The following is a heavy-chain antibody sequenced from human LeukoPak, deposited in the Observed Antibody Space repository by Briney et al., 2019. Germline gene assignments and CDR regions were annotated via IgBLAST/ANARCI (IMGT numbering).Heavy chain of an antibody. D-gene: IGHD5-24*01. CDR3: ARRIGMATTPFDY. J-gene: IGHJ4*02. V-gene: IGHV5-51*01. Sequence: GESLKISCKGSGYSFTSYWIGWVRQMPGKGLEWMGIIYPGDPDTRYSPSFQGQVTISADKSISTAYLQWSSLKASVTAMYYCARRIGMATTPFDYWGQGTLVTVSS. CDR2: IYPGDPDT. CDR1: GYSFTSYW.